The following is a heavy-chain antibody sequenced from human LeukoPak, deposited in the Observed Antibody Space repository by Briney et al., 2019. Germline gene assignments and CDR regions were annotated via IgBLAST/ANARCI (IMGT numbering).Heavy chain of an antibody. CDR1: GFIFSSYA. CDR3: ARSLSYGSGSYPFGY. CDR2: ISSDGNNK. D-gene: IGHD3-10*01. Sequence: GRSLRLSCAASGFIFSSYAIHWVRQAPGKGLEWVAVISSDGNNKYYADSVKGRFTISRDNSKNTLSLQMNSLRAEDTAVYYCARSLSYGSGSYPFGYWGQGTLVTVSS. J-gene: IGHJ4*02. V-gene: IGHV3-30-3*01.